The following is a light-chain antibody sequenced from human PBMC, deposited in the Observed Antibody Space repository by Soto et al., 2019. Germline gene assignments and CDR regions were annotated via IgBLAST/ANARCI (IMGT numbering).Light chain of an antibody. CDR1: QGISSS. Sequence: VIGMPQSPSLPPASTGDRATISCRMSQGISSSLAWYQQKPGKAPELLIYAAFTFQSGVTSRFSGSGSGTDFNLAISCLQSEYFLTYYCQPYYSFPYTFGHGNKLE. CDR2: AAF. J-gene: IGKJ2*01. CDR3: QPYYSFPYT. V-gene: IGKV1D-8*01.